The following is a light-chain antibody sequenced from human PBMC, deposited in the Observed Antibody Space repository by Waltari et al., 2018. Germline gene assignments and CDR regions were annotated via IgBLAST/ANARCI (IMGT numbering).Light chain of an antibody. CDR1: QSISSNY. CDR2: AAS. V-gene: IGKV3-20*01. CDR3: QQYGSSPPIT. Sequence: EIVLTQSPGTLSLSPGERATLSCRASQSISSNYLAWYQKKHGQAPRPLIFAASSRASGIPDRFGGSGSGTDFTLTISRLEPEDFAVYYCQQYGSSPPITFGQGTRLEIK. J-gene: IGKJ5*01.